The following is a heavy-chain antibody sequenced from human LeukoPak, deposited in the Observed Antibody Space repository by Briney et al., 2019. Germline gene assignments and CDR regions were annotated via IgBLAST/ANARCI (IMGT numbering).Heavy chain of an antibody. V-gene: IGHV4-34*01. CDR2: INRSGST. CDR1: GGSFSGYY. D-gene: IGHD5-12*01. J-gene: IGHJ4*02. CDR3: ARRPRRGYSGYAFDY. Sequence: SETLSLTCAVYGGSFSGYYWSWIRQPPGKGLEWIGEINRSGSTNYNPSLKSRVTISVDTSKNQFSLKLSSVTAADTAMYYCARRPRRGYSGYAFDYWGQGTLVTVSS.